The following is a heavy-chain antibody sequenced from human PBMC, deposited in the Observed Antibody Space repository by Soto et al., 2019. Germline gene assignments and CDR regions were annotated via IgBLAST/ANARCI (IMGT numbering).Heavy chain of an antibody. CDR2: IYHSGST. J-gene: IGHJ5*02. Sequence: SETLSLTCAVSGYPISSGYYWGWIRQPPGKGLEWIGSIYHSGSTYYNPSLKSRVTISVDTSKNQFSLKLSSVTAADTAVYYCARDYKGYCSGGSCRNNWFDPWGQGTLVTVSS. D-gene: IGHD2-15*01. CDR1: GYPISSGYY. V-gene: IGHV4-38-2*02. CDR3: ARDYKGYCSGGSCRNNWFDP.